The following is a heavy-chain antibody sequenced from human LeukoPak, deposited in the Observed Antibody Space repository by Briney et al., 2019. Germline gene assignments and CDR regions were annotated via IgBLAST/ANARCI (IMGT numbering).Heavy chain of an antibody. CDR3: ARERRGNYFAFES. CDR1: GLSVSDYY. D-gene: IGHD3-16*01. CDR2: ITSSAGST. V-gene: IGHV3-11*05. Sequence: PGGSLRLSCAASGLSVSDYYMSWIRQSPGKGLEWISYITSSAGSTKYVDSVKGRFTISKDKAKNSVALQMNSLKSEDTAVYYCARERRGNYFAFESWGQGTLVTVSS. J-gene: IGHJ4*02.